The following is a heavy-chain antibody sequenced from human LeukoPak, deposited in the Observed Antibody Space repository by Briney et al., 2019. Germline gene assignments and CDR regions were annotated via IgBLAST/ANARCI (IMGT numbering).Heavy chain of an antibody. CDR3: ARHRRIAAAGIRGYDY. V-gene: IGHV3-48*03. CDR2: ITSSDSTT. J-gene: IGHJ4*02. D-gene: IGHD6-13*01. Sequence: PGGSLRLSCVASGFTFSSYEMNWVRQAPGKGLEWLSYITSSDSTTHYADSVKGRFTISRDDAQNSLYLQMNSLRVEDTAVYYCARHRRIAAAGIRGYDYWGQGTLVTVSS. CDR1: GFTFSSYE.